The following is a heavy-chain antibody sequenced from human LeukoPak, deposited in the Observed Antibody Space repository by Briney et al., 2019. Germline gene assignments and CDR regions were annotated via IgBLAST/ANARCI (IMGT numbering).Heavy chain of an antibody. CDR1: GGTFSSYA. Sequence: ASVKVSCKASGGTFSSYAISWVRQAPGQGLEWMGWISAYNGNTNYAQKLQGRVTMTTDTSTSTAYMELRSLRSDDTAVYYCAREGSGPRYYDFWGVSYYYYYMDVGGKGTTVTVS. V-gene: IGHV1-18*01. J-gene: IGHJ6*03. CDR2: ISAYNGNT. D-gene: IGHD3-3*01. CDR3: AREGSGPRYYDFWGVSYYYYYMDV.